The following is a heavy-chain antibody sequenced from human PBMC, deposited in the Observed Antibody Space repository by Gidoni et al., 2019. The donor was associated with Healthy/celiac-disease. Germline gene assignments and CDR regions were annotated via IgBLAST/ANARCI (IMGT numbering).Heavy chain of an antibody. J-gene: IGHJ4*02. CDR3: ARRRASFGFDY. CDR1: GGSISSYY. D-gene: IGHD3-16*01. V-gene: IGHV4-59*08. CDR2: IYYSGST. Sequence: QVQLQESGPGLVKPSETLSLTCPVPGGSISSYYWSWIRQPPGKGLEWIGYIYYSGSTNYNPPLKSRVTISVDTSKNQFSLKLSSVTAADTAVYYCARRRASFGFDYWGQGTLVTVSS.